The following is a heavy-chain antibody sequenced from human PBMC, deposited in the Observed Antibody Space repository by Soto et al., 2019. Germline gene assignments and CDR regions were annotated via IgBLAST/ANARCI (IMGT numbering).Heavy chain of an antibody. CDR2: ISYDGSNK. Sequence: GGSLRLSCAASGFTFSSYAMHWVRQAPGKGLEWVAVISYDGSNKYYADSVKGRFTISRDNSKNTLYLQMNSLRAEDTAVYYCARPGSVTTYAFDIWGQGTMVTVSS. J-gene: IGHJ3*02. CDR3: ARPGSVTTYAFDI. D-gene: IGHD4-17*01. CDR1: GFTFSSYA. V-gene: IGHV3-30-3*01.